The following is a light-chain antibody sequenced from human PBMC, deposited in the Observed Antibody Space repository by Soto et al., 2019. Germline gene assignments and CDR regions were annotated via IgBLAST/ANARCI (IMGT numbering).Light chain of an antibody. CDR2: TAS. V-gene: IGKV1-39*01. J-gene: IGKJ5*01. Sequence: DIQMTQSPSSLSASVRGRVTITCRASQNIGNYLNWYQHTPGKAPRLPISTASSLQSGVPSRFSGSRSGADFTLSISSLQPEDSATYYCQQGFSTPITFGQGTRLEIK. CDR3: QQGFSTPIT. CDR1: QNIGNY.